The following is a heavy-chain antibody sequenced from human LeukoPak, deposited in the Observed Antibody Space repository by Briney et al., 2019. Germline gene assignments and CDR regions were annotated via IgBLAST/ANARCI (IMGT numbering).Heavy chain of an antibody. J-gene: IGHJ4*02. V-gene: IGHV1-2*02. D-gene: IGHD6-19*01. Sequence: ASVKVSCKASGYTFTGYYMHWVRQAPGQGLEWMGWINPNSGGTNYAQKFQGRVTMTRDTSISTAYMELSRLRSDDTAVHYCARIGIAVESFDYWGQGTLVTVSS. CDR1: GYTFTGYY. CDR3: ARIGIAVESFDY. CDR2: INPNSGGT.